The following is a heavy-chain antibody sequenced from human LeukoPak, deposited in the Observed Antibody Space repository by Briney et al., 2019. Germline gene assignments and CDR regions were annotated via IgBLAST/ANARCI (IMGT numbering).Heavy chain of an antibody. J-gene: IGHJ4*02. V-gene: IGHV4-4*09. CDR2: IYTSGST. Sequence: SETRSLTCTVSGGSISSYYWSWIRQPPGKGLEWIGYIYTSGSTNYNPSLKSRVTISVDTSKNQFSLKLSSVTAADTAVYYCAGTYNWNFDYWGQGTLVTVSS. CDR3: AGTYNWNFDY. CDR1: GGSISSYY. D-gene: IGHD1-1*01.